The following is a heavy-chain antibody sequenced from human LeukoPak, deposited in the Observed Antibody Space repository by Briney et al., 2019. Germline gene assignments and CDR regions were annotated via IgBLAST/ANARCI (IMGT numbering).Heavy chain of an antibody. CDR1: GFTFSSYA. Sequence: GGSLRLSCAASGFTFSSYAMSWVRQAPGKGLEWVSAISGSGGSTYYADSVKGRFTISRDNSKNTLYLQMNSLRAEDTAVYYCAKAQGITIFGVVTYFDYWGQGTLVTVSS. D-gene: IGHD3-3*01. CDR3: AKAQGITIFGVVTYFDY. J-gene: IGHJ4*02. V-gene: IGHV3-23*01. CDR2: ISGSGGST.